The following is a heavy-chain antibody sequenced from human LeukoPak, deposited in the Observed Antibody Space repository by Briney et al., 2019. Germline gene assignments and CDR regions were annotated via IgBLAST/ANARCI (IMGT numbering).Heavy chain of an antibody. V-gene: IGHV4-59*01. D-gene: IGHD4-23*01. CDR2: LSDVGTN. J-gene: IGHJ5*02. Sequence: SETLSLTCAVSGVSISSYYWSWIRQPPGKGLEWIGYLSDVGTNDYNPSLKDRVTISRDTSKNQFSLRLSSVTAADAAVYHCARDKAPGGKRWFDPWGQGALVIVSS. CDR1: GVSISSYY. CDR3: ARDKAPGGKRWFDP.